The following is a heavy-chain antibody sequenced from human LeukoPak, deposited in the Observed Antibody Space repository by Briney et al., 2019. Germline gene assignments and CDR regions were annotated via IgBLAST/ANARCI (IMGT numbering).Heavy chain of an antibody. CDR2: ISSSGSTI. D-gene: IGHD6-19*01. CDR3: ARPMYSSGWYADY. J-gene: IGHJ4*02. V-gene: IGHV3-11*04. CDR1: GFTFSDYY. Sequence: GGSLRLSCAASGFTFSDYYMSWIRQAPGKGLEWVSYISSSGSTIYYADSVKGRFTISRDNSKNALYLQMNSLRAEDTAVYYCARPMYSSGWYADYWGQGTLVTVSS.